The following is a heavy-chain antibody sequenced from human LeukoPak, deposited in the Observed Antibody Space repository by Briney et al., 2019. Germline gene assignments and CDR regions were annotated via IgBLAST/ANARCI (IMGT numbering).Heavy chain of an antibody. CDR2: ISWNSGSI. J-gene: IGHJ4*02. D-gene: IGHD1-26*01. CDR1: GFTFDDYA. CDR3: AKATYSGSFPYFDY. V-gene: IGHV3-9*01. Sequence: GGSLRLSCAASGFTFDDYAMHWVRQAPGKGLEWVSGISWNSGSIGYADSVKGRFTISRDNAKNSLYLQMNSLRAEDTALYYCAKATYSGSFPYFDYWGQGTLVTVSS.